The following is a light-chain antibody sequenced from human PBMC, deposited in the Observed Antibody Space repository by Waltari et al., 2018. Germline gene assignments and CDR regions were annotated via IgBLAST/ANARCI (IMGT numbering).Light chain of an antibody. Sequence: AIQMTQSPSSLSASLGYRVTITCRASQGIRNDLGWYQQRPGKAPMLLIYDASSLQTGVPSRFSGSGSGTGFTLTSSSLQPEDFGTYYCLQDYSYPWTFGQGTKVEVK. CDR3: LQDYSYPWT. V-gene: IGKV1-6*01. J-gene: IGKJ1*01. CDR2: DAS. CDR1: QGIRND.